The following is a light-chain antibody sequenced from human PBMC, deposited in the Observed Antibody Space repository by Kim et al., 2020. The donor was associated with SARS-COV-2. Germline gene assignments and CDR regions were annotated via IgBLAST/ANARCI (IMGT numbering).Light chain of an antibody. CDR1: QSVSSNY. CDR2: LAS. V-gene: IGKV3-20*01. CDR3: QQYGSPQIT. J-gene: IGKJ5*01. Sequence: SPGERATPPCRASQSVSSNYLAWYQQKPGQAPRLLIYLASSRASGIPDRFSGSGSGTDFTLTIRRLEPEDFAVYYCQQYGSPQITFGQGTRLEIK.